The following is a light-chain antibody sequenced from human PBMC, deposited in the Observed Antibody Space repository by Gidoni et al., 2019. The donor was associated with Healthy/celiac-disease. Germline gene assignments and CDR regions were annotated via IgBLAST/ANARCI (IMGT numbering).Light chain of an antibody. CDR1: QSVDRSS. CDR3: QQYAYSPHT. V-gene: IGKV3-20*01. CDR2: DAS. Sequence: EIVLTQSPGTLSLSPGERATLSCRASQSVDRSSLAWYQQKPGQAPRLLIYDASSRATGIPDRFSGSGSGTDFTLTISRLEPEDFAVYFCQQYAYSPHTFGGGTKLEIK. J-gene: IGKJ4*01.